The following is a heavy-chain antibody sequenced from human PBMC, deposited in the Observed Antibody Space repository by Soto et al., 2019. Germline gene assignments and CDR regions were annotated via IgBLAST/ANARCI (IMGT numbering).Heavy chain of an antibody. Sequence: GGSLRLSCAASGFTFSSYSMNWVRQAPGKGLEWVSSISSSSSYIYYADSVKGRFTISRDNAKNSLYLQMNSLRAEDTAVYYCARSPYDILTGYYNDYLGQGTLLTVSS. CDR3: ARSPYDILTGYYNDY. J-gene: IGHJ4*02. CDR2: ISSSSSYI. V-gene: IGHV3-21*01. CDR1: GFTFSSYS. D-gene: IGHD3-9*01.